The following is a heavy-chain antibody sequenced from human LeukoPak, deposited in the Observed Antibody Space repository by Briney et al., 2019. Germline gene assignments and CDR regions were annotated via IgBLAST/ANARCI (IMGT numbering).Heavy chain of an antibody. Sequence: PSETLSLTCAVYGGSFSGYYWSWIRQPPGKGLGWIGEINHSGSTNYNPSLKSRVTISVDTSKNQFSLKLSSVTAADTAVYYCASTVVTATEYFQHWGQGTLVTVSS. CDR3: ASTVVTATEYFQH. J-gene: IGHJ1*01. D-gene: IGHD2-21*02. V-gene: IGHV4-34*01. CDR1: GGSFSGYY. CDR2: INHSGST.